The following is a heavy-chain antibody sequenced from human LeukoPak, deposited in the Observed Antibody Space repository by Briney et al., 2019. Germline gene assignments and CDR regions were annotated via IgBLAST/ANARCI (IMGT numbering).Heavy chain of an antibody. CDR3: ASELTYYYDSSGYFVF. J-gene: IGHJ4*02. V-gene: IGHV3-53*01. CDR2: IYSGGST. CDR1: GFTVSSNY. Sequence: PGGSLRLSCAASGFTVSSNYMSWVRQAPGKGLEWVSVIYSGGSTYYADSVKGRFTISRDNSKNTLYLQMNSLRAEDTAVYYCASELTYYYDSSGYFVFWGQGTLVTVSS. D-gene: IGHD3-22*01.